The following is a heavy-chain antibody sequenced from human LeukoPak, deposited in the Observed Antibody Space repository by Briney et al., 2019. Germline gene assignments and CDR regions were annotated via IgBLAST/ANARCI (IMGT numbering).Heavy chain of an antibody. CDR3: VRADYNGGNPGSFDI. CDR2: IYYTGIS. V-gene: IGHV4-4*07. CDR1: GGSITSYY. J-gene: IGHJ3*02. Sequence: SETLSLTCSVSGGSITSYYWTWIRQPAGKGLEWIGTIYYTGISYYNPSLESRVTSSLDTSKNQFSLTLNSVTAADTAVYYCVRADYNGGNPGSFDIWGRGTMVTVSS. D-gene: IGHD2-8*01.